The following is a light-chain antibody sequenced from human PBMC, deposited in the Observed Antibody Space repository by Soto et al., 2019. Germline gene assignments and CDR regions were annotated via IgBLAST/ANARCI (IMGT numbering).Light chain of an antibody. J-gene: IGLJ1*01. Sequence: QSALTQPPSVSGSPGQTITISCTGTTSDGGGYNYVSWYQQHPGKAPKLMIFDDSNRPSGVSNRFSGAKSGNTASLTISGLQVEDEADYYCSSYTRSSTLNSVFGAGTKLTVL. V-gene: IGLV2-14*03. CDR2: DDS. CDR3: SSYTRSSTLNSV. CDR1: TSDGGGYNY.